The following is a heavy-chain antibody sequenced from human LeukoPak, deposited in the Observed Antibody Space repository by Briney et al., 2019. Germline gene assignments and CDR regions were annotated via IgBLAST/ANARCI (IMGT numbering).Heavy chain of an antibody. Sequence: SETLSLTCTVSGYSISSDYYWGCIRQPPGKGLEWIGFIYHSGSTYYNPSLKSRVTISVDTSKNQFSLKLSSVTAADTAVHYWARDDVLGTYRAFDDWGQGTLATVPS. CDR1: GYSISSDYY. J-gene: IGHJ4*02. CDR2: IYHSGST. D-gene: IGHD3-16*02. CDR3: ARDDVLGTYRAFDD. V-gene: IGHV4-38-2*02.